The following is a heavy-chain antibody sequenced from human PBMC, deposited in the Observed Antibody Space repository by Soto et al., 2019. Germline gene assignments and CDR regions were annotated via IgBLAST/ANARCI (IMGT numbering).Heavy chain of an antibody. Sequence: ASVKVSCKASGYTFTNYAIHWVRQVPGQRLEWMGWINPGNGFTKYSQNFQGRVTITRDTSATTAYMELSNLRSEDTAVYYCARDFSQLLINWFDPWGQGTLVTVSS. V-gene: IGHV1-3*01. J-gene: IGHJ5*02. CDR3: ARDFSQLLINWFDP. CDR1: GYTFTNYA. D-gene: IGHD2-2*01. CDR2: INPGNGFT.